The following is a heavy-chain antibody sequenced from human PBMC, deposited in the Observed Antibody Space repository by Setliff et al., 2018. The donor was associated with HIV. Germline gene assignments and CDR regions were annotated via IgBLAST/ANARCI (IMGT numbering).Heavy chain of an antibody. CDR3: ARGGGGPLAYCGGDCYP. CDR1: GGSFSSYY. CDR2: INHSGST. D-gene: IGHD2-21*01. V-gene: IGHV4-34*01. Sequence: SETLSLTCAVYGGSFSSYYWSWIRQPPGKGLEWIGEINHSGSTNYNPSLKSRVTISVDTSKNQFSLKVSSVTAADTAVYYWARGGGGPLAYCGGDCYPWGQGTLVTVSS. J-gene: IGHJ5*02.